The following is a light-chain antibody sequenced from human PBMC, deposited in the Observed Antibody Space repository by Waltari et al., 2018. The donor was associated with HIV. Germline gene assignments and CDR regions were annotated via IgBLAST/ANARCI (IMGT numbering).Light chain of an antibody. CDR2: DNN. Sequence: QSVLTQPPSVSAAPGQKVTISCSGSSSNIGNNYVSWYQQRPVTAPKLLIYDNNKRPSGIPDRFSGSKSGTSATLGSTGLQAGDEADYYCGTWDSSLSAGWVFGGGTKLTVL. J-gene: IGLJ3*02. V-gene: IGLV1-51*01. CDR1: SSNIGNNY. CDR3: GTWDSSLSAGWV.